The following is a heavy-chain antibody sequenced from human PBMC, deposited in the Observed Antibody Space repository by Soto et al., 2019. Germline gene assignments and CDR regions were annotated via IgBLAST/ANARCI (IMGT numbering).Heavy chain of an antibody. D-gene: IGHD2-21*02. CDR2: ISYDGSNK. CDR1: GFTFSSYG. Sequence: GGSLRLSCAASGFTFSSYGMHWVRQAPGKGLEWVAVISYDGSNKYYADSVKGRFTISRDNSKNTLYLQMNSLRAEDTAVYYCAKDGGVVTASPRYYYYGMDVWGQGTTVTVSS. V-gene: IGHV3-30*18. CDR3: AKDGGVVTASPRYYYYGMDV. J-gene: IGHJ6*02.